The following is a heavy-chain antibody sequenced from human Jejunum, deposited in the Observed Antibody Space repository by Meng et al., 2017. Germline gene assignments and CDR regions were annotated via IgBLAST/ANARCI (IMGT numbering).Heavy chain of an antibody. D-gene: IGHD1-1*01. V-gene: IGHV1-2*04. Sequence: QVQLVQSGAEVKTPGASVKVSCKASGYTFTDHYIHWVRQAPGQGLEWMGWTNPDTGGTNYEQKFQGWVTMTRDTSISTAYMELRRLRSDDTAVYYCARDAGSFLDYYFDSWGQGTLVTVSS. CDR2: TNPDTGGT. CDR1: GYTFTDHY. J-gene: IGHJ4*02. CDR3: ARDAGSFLDYYFDS.